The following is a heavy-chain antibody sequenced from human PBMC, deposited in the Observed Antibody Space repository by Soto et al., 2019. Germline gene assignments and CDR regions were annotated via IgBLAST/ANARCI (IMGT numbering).Heavy chain of an antibody. CDR3: AAIRKSSIAARAGDY. V-gene: IGHV1-58*01. J-gene: IGHJ4*02. Sequence: ASVKVSCKASGFTFTSSAVQWVRQARGQRLEWIGWIVVGSGNTNYAQKFQERVTITRDMSTSTAYMELSSLRSEDTAVYYCAAIRKSSIAARAGDYWGQGTLVTVSS. CDR1: GFTFTSSA. CDR2: IVVGSGNT. D-gene: IGHD6-6*01.